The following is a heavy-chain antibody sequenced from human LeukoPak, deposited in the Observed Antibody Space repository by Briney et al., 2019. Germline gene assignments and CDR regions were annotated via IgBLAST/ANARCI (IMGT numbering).Heavy chain of an antibody. CDR3: ARDGLAVEWDYYYGMDV. CDR1: GFTFSSYW. D-gene: IGHD6-19*01. V-gene: IGHV3-7*01. J-gene: IGHJ6*02. CDR2: IKQDGSEK. Sequence: GGSLRLSCAASGFTFSSYWMSWVRQAPGKGLEWVANIKQDGSEKYYVDSVKGRFTISRDNAKNSLYLQMNSLRAEDTAVYYCARDGLAVEWDYYYGMDVWGQGTTVTVSS.